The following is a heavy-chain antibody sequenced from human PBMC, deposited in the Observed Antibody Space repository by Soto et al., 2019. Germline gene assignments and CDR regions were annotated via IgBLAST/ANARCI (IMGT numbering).Heavy chain of an antibody. CDR1: GFTLSDHY. CDR3: VRTAHYGSGSWNFDF. Sequence: EVQLVESGGGLVQPGGSLRLSCAASGFTLSDHYMDWVRQAPGRGLEWVGRTRNKANGYSTEYAAAVKGRFIVSSDDSLNSLYLQINSLKTEHTAVYYCVRTAHYGSGSWNFDFWGPGTMVTVSS. D-gene: IGHD3-10*01. J-gene: IGHJ4*02. CDR2: TRNKANGYST. V-gene: IGHV3-72*01.